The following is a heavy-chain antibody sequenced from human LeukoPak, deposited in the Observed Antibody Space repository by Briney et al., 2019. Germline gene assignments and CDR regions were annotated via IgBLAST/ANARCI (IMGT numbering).Heavy chain of an antibody. CDR1: GFTFSSFW. D-gene: IGHD2-2*01. CDR2: IKQDGSDK. CDR3: AKGLVAAGKVSDS. J-gene: IGHJ4*02. Sequence: GVSLRLSCAASGFTFSSFWMSWVRQAPGKGLEWVANIKQDGSDKYYVDSVKGRFTISRDNAQNSLYLQMNSLRAEDTAMYYCAKGLVAAGKVSDSWGQGTLVTVST. V-gene: IGHV3-7*05.